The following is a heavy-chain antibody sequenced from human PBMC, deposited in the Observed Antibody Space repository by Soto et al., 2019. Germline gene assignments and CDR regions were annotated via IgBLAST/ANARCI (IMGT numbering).Heavy chain of an antibody. D-gene: IGHD6-19*01. Sequence: EVQLLESGGEFIQPGGSLRLCCAPSGFTFSSYAMNWVRQAPGKGLEWVSAITGSGGTRYYADSVKGRFTISRDNSKNTLYLQMNSLRVEDTAIYYCAKGPLGAVAGTERYCDYWGQGTLVIVSS. CDR3: AKGPLGAVAGTERYCDY. V-gene: IGHV3-23*01. CDR2: ITGSGGTR. CDR1: GFTFSSYA. J-gene: IGHJ4*02.